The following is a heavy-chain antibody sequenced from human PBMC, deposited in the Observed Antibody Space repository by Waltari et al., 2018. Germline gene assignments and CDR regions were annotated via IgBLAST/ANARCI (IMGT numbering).Heavy chain of an antibody. CDR3: ARIGRGWNYGVGWFDP. Sequence: QVQLVPSGAEVKKPGSSVKVSCKASGGTFSSYAISWVRQAPGQGLEWMGWINPNSGGTNYAQKFQGRVTMTRDTSISTAYMELSRLRSDDTAVYYCARIGRGWNYGVGWFDPWGQGTLVTVSS. J-gene: IGHJ5*02. D-gene: IGHD1-7*01. CDR2: INPNSGGT. V-gene: IGHV1-2*02. CDR1: GGTFSSYA.